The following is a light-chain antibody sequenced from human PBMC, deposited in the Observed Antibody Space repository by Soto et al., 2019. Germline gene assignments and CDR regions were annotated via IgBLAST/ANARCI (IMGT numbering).Light chain of an antibody. CDR3: AAWDYSLKDVV. CDR2: SNN. CDR1: SANVGRNN. Sequence: QSVLTQPPSASGTPGQRVTISCSGSSANVGRNNVNWYQQLPGTAPKLLIYSNNQRPSGVPDRFSGSKSGTSASLAISGLQSEAEADDDCAAWDYSLKDVVFGGGTKVTVL. J-gene: IGLJ2*01. V-gene: IGLV1-44*01.